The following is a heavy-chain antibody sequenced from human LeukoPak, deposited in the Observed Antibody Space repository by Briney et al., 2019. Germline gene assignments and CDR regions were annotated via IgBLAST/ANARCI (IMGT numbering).Heavy chain of an antibody. CDR2: IYYSGST. CDR3: ARYYCGGDCYSGYFDY. Sequence: SETLSLTCTVSGGSISSSSCHWGWIRQPPGKGLEWIGSIYYSGSTYYNPSPKSRVTISVDTSKKQFSLKLSSVTAADTAVYYCARYYCGGDCYSGYFDYWGQGTLVTVSS. V-gene: IGHV4-39*01. J-gene: IGHJ4*02. D-gene: IGHD2-21*02. CDR1: GGSISSSSCH.